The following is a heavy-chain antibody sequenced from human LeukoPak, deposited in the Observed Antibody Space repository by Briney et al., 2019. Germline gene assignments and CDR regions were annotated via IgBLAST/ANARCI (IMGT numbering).Heavy chain of an antibody. CDR3: ARDRGERDSSWSLPAHGFDI. D-gene: IGHD6-13*01. Sequence: SVKVSCKASGGTFSRYAISWVRQAPGQGLEWMGGIIPIFGAANYAQKFQGRVTITADESTSTAYMELSSLRPEDTAMYYCARDRGERDSSWSLPAHGFDIWGQGTMVTASS. V-gene: IGHV1-69*13. CDR2: IIPIFGAA. CDR1: GGTFSRYA. J-gene: IGHJ3*02.